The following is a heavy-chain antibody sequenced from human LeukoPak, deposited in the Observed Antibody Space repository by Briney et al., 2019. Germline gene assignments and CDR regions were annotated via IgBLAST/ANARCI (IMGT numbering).Heavy chain of an antibody. V-gene: IGHV1-2*02. CDR3: ARMVTAASGFDY. Sequence: AASLKVSCKASGYTFTDYYIYWVRQAPGQGLEWMGWTIPKIGVTNYAQKFQGRVTMTRDTSISTDYMDLSSLKSDETAVYYCARMVTAASGFDYWGQGTLVTVSS. J-gene: IGHJ4*02. D-gene: IGHD6-13*01. CDR1: GYTFTDYY. CDR2: TIPKIGVT.